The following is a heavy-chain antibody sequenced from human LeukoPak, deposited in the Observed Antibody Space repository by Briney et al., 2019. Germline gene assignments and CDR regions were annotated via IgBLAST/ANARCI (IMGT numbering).Heavy chain of an antibody. V-gene: IGHV4-34*01. Sequence: PSETLSLTCAVYGGSFSGYYWSWIRQPPGKGLEWIGEINHSGSTNYNPSLKSRVTISVDTSKNQFSLKLSSVTAADTAVYYGARGQWLVHYYYYGMDVWGKGTTVTVSS. J-gene: IGHJ6*04. CDR3: ARGQWLVHYYYYGMDV. D-gene: IGHD6-19*01. CDR1: GGSFSGYY. CDR2: INHSGST.